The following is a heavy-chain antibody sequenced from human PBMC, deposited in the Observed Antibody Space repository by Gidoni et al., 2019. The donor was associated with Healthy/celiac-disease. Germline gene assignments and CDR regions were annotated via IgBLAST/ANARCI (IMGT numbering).Heavy chain of an antibody. J-gene: IGHJ6*02. CDR1: VGSFSGYY. CDR3: ARSVSNVYYGMDV. V-gene: IGHV4-34*01. Sequence: QVQLQQWGAGLLKPSETLSLTCAVYVGSFSGYYWSWIRQPPGKGLEWIGEINHSGSTNYNPSLKSRVTISVDTSKNQVSLKLSSVTAADTAVYYCARSVSNVYYGMDVWGQGTTVTVSS. D-gene: IGHD2-2*01. CDR2: INHSGST.